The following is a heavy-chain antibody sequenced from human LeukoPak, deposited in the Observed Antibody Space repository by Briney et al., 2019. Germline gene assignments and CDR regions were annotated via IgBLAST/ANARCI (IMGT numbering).Heavy chain of an antibody. CDR1: GGTFSSYA. Sequence: SVKVSCKASGGTFSSYAISWVRQAPGQGLEWMGGIIPIFGTANYAQKFQGRVTITADKSTSTAYMELSSLRSEDTAVYYCASGSPSRADYFDYWGQGTLVTVSS. J-gene: IGHJ4*02. CDR3: ASGSPSRADYFDY. CDR2: IIPIFGTA. V-gene: IGHV1-69*06. D-gene: IGHD3-10*01.